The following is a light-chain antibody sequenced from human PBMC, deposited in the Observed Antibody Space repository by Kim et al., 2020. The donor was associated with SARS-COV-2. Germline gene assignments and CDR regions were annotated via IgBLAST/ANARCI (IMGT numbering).Light chain of an antibody. CDR1: SLRNYY. J-gene: IGLJ1*01. Sequence: SSELTQDHDVSVALGQTVRITCQGDSLRNYYATWYQKKPGQAPVLVFYGKNNRPSGIPDRFSGSSSGDTASLSITGAQAEDEAHYYCSSRDNSDYVFGVGTKVTVL. CDR2: GKN. V-gene: IGLV3-19*01. CDR3: SSRDNSDYV.